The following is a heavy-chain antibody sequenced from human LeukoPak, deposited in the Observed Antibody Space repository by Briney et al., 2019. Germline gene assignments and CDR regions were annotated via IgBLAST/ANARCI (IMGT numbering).Heavy chain of an antibody. J-gene: IGHJ3*02. CDR3: ARVEQQLVHLDAFDI. CDR1: GGSISSSNW. D-gene: IGHD6-13*01. Sequence: SGTLSLTCAVSGGSISSSNWWSWVRQPPGKGLEWIGYIYHSGSTYYNPSLKSRVTISVDRSKNQFSLKLSSVTAADTAVYYCARVEQQLVHLDAFDIWGQGTMVTVSS. CDR2: IYHSGST. V-gene: IGHV4-4*02.